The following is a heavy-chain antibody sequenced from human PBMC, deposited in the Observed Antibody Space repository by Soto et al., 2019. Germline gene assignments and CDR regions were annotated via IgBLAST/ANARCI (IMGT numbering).Heavy chain of an antibody. Sequence: GGSLRLSCAASGFTFSSYGMGWVRQAPGKGLEWVANIKQDGSEKYYVDSVKGRFTISRDNAKNSLYLQMNGLRAEDTAVYYCARGSRYTSSWSPFDYWGQGTLVTVSS. V-gene: IGHV3-7*03. D-gene: IGHD6-13*01. CDR1: GFTFSSYG. J-gene: IGHJ4*02. CDR2: IKQDGSEK. CDR3: ARGSRYTSSWSPFDY.